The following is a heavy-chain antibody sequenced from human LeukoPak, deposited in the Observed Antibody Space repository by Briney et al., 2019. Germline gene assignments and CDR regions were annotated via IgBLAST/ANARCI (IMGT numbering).Heavy chain of an antibody. V-gene: IGHV3-23*01. Sequence: GGSLRLSCAASGFTFSSYAMSWVRQAPGKGMEWVSAISGSGGSTYYADSVKGRFTISRDNSKNTLYLQMNSLRAEDTAVYYCAKDAQWFGELLLNYWGQGTLVTVSS. CDR3: AKDAQWFGELLLNY. J-gene: IGHJ4*02. CDR1: GFTFSSYA. CDR2: ISGSGGST. D-gene: IGHD3-10*01.